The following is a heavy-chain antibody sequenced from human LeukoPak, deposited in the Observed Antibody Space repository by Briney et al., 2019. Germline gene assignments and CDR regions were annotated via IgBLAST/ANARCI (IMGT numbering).Heavy chain of an antibody. CDR2: IYSGGST. V-gene: IGHV3-53*04. D-gene: IGHD6-19*01. J-gene: IGHJ4*02. CDR1: GFTVSSNY. CDR3: ARGHSSGWSGYFDY. Sequence: GGSLRLSCAASGFTVSSNYMSWVRQAPGKGLEWVSVIYSGGSTYYADSVKGRFTISRHNSKNTLYLQMNSLRVEDTAVYYCARGHSSGWSGYFDYWGQGTLVTVSS.